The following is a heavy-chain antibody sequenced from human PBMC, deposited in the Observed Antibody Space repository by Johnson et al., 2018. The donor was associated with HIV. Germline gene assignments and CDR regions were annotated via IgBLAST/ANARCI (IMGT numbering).Heavy chain of an antibody. CDR2: ISSSGSTT. J-gene: IGHJ3*02. V-gene: IGHV3-11*04. Sequence: QVQLVESGGGLVKPGGSLRLSCAASGFTFSDYYMSWIRQAPGKELEWVSYISSSGSTTYYADSVKGRFTISRDNAKNSLYLQMNSLRAEDTAVYYCARDQTIQLWSDAFDIWGQGTMVTVSS. CDR3: ARDQTIQLWSDAFDI. CDR1: GFTFSDYY. D-gene: IGHD5-18*01.